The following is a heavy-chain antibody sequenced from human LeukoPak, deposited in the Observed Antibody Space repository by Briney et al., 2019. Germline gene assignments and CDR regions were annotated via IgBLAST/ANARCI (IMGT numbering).Heavy chain of an antibody. Sequence: SSETLSLTCAVYGGSFSGYYWSWIRQPPGKGLEWIGENNHSGSTNYNPSLKSRVTISVDTSKNQFSLKLSSVTAADTAVYYCARRLVTADLDYWGQGTLVTVSS. CDR2: NNHSGST. D-gene: IGHD1-14*01. J-gene: IGHJ4*02. CDR3: ARRLVTADLDY. V-gene: IGHV4-34*01. CDR1: GGSFSGYY.